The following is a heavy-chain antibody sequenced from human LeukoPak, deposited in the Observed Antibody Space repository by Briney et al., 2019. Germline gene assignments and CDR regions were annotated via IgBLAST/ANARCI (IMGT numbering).Heavy chain of an antibody. CDR1: GFTFGDYA. CDR2: IRSKAYGGTT. V-gene: IGHV3-49*04. D-gene: IGHD6-13*01. CDR3: TRKAAGNYFDH. J-gene: IGHJ4*02. Sequence: GGSLRLSCTASGFTFGDYAMSWVRQAPGKGLEWVGFIRSKAYGGTTEYAASVKGRFTISRDDSKSIAYLQMNSLKTEDTAVYYCTRKAAGNYFDHWGQGILVTVSS.